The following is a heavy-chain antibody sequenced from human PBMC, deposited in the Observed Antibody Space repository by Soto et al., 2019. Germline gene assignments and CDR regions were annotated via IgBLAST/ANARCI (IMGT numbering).Heavy chain of an antibody. CDR2: IVVGSGNT. Sequence: GASVKVSCKASGFTFTSSAVQWVRQARGQRLEWIGWIVVGSGNTNYAQKFQERVTITRDMSTSTAYMELSSLRSEDTAVYYCAVSSSGGSGLWFDGDYLFDYWGQGTLVTVSS. J-gene: IGHJ4*02. D-gene: IGHD2-15*01. CDR3: AVSSSGGSGLWFDGDYLFDY. CDR1: GFTFTSSA. V-gene: IGHV1-58*01.